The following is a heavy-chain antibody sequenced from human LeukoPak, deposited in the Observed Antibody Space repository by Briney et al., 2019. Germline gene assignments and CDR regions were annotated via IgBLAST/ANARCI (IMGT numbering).Heavy chain of an antibody. Sequence: SETLSLTCAVSGGSFRDYYWSWIRQSPGRGLEWIGEINHRESTNYNPSLKSRGTIVLDTSRNQFSLRLSSVTAADTAVYYCTQGAGWLIDYWGQGILVSVSS. CDR2: INHREST. J-gene: IGHJ4*02. CDR1: GGSFRDYY. CDR3: TQGAGWLIDY. V-gene: IGHV4-34*03. D-gene: IGHD3-16*01.